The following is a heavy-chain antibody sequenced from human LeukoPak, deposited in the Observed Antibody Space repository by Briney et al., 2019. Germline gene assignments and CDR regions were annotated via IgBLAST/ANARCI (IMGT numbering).Heavy chain of an antibody. Sequence: SETLSLTCTVSGGSISSSSYYWSWIRQPPGKGLEWIGEINHSGSTNYNPSLKSRVTISVDTSNNQFSLKLSSVTAADTAVYYCASLTSYAILTGFLLNNAFDIWGQGTMVTVSS. D-gene: IGHD3-9*01. CDR3: ASLTSYAILTGFLLNNAFDI. J-gene: IGHJ3*02. CDR2: INHSGST. CDR1: GGSISSSSYY. V-gene: IGHV4-39*07.